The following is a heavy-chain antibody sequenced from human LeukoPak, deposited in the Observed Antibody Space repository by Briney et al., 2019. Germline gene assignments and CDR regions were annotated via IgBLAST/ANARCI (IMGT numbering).Heavy chain of an antibody. CDR1: GGSFSGYY. D-gene: IGHD5-18*01. J-gene: IGHJ4*02. CDR3: ARATAMFEFDY. CDR2: INHSGST. Sequence: SETLSLTCAVYGGSFSGYYWSWIRQPPGKGLEWIGEINHSGSTNYNPSLKSRVTISVDTSKSQFSLKLSSVTAADTAVYYCARATAMFEFDYWGQGTLVTVSS. V-gene: IGHV4-34*01.